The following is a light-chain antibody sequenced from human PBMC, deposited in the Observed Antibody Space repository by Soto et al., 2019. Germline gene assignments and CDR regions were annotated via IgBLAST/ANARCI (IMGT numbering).Light chain of an antibody. V-gene: IGKV3-20*01. Sequence: IVLTQSPGTLSLSPGERATLSCRASQSVPKSYLAWYQQRPGQAPRLLIYDASNRATGIPVRFSGSESGTDFTLTISRLEPEDFAVYYCHQYAWSPLTFGQGTRLEIK. CDR3: HQYAWSPLT. J-gene: IGKJ5*01. CDR1: QSVPKSY. CDR2: DAS.